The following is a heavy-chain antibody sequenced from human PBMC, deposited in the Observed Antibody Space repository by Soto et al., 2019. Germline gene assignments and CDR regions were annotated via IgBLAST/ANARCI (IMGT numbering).Heavy chain of an antibody. CDR3: ARVIRSVGPRANDAFDV. CDR1: GFTFSDNL. V-gene: IGHV1-3*01. D-gene: IGHD1-26*01. Sequence: QVQLVQSGAELKKPGASVNISCTASGFTFSDNLINWVRQVPGQGLEWMGWLNPDTGNTRYSETFQGEVTISMHSSASRAYLELSGLQNEATALYFCARVIRSVGPRANDAFDVWGQGTMITVSS. CDR2: LNPDTGNT. J-gene: IGHJ3*01.